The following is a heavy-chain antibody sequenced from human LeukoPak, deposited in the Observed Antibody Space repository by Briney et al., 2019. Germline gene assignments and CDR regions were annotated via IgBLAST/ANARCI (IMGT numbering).Heavy chain of an antibody. Sequence: GGSLRLSCAASGFTVSSSYMTWVRQAPGKGLEWVSVIYSGGNTYYADSVKGRFTISRDNSKNTLYLQMNSLRADDTAVYYCAKTGGPWDWGQGTLVTVSS. CDR1: GFTVSSSY. J-gene: IGHJ4*02. D-gene: IGHD7-27*01. CDR2: IYSGGNT. CDR3: AKTGGPWD. V-gene: IGHV3-53*01.